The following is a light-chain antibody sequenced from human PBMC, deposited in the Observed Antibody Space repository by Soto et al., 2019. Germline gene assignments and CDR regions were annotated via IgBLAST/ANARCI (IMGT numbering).Light chain of an antibody. Sequence: DLQMTQSPSSLSASVGDRVTITCRASQTISSFLNWYQQKPGKAPKLLIYAASSLQSEVPSRFSGSGSGTDFTLTISSLQPEDFATYYCQQSYSFPFTFGPGTKVDIK. CDR3: QQSYSFPFT. CDR1: QTISSF. CDR2: AAS. V-gene: IGKV1-39*01. J-gene: IGKJ3*01.